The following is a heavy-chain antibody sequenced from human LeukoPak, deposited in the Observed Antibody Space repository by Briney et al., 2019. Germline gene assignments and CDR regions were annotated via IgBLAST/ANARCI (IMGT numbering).Heavy chain of an antibody. V-gene: IGHV3-23*01. CDR3: AKSVNIVVVPAATIDY. D-gene: IGHD2-2*01. CDR1: GFGFSASA. CDR2: ISGSGGST. J-gene: IGHJ4*02. Sequence: GGSLRLSCVASGFGFSASAIHWVRQASGKGLEWVSAISGSGGSTYYADSVKGRFTISRDNSKNTLYLQMNSLRAEDTAVYYCAKSVNIVVVPAATIDYWGQGTLVTVSS.